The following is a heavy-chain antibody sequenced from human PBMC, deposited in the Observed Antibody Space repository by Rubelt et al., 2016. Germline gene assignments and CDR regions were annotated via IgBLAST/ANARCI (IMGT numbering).Heavy chain of an antibody. J-gene: IGHJ4*02. V-gene: IGHV4-39*01. Sequence: QLQLQESGPGLVKPSETLSLTCTVSGGSISSSSYYWGWIRQPPGKGLEWIGSISYSGGTYYNPSLKSRVTISVDTSKNQFSLKLSSVTAADTAVYYCARHRGTGGWELLRSFDYWGQGTLVTVSS. D-gene: IGHD1-26*01. CDR2: ISYSGGT. CDR1: GGSISSSSYY. CDR3: ARHRGTGGWELLRSFDY.